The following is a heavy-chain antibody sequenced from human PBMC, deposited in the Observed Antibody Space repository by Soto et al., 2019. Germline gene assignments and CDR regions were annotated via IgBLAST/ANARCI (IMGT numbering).Heavy chain of an antibody. D-gene: IGHD6-13*01. CDR1: GYTFTGYY. V-gene: IGHV1-46*03. CDR3: ARPWYSSSWPLFDY. J-gene: IGHJ4*02. CDR2: INPNSGGST. Sequence: ASVKVSCKASGYTFTGYYMHWVRQAPGQGLEWMGWINPNSGGSTSYAQKFQGRVTMTRDTSTSTVYMELSSLRSEDTAVYYCARPWYSSSWPLFDYWGQGTLVTVSS.